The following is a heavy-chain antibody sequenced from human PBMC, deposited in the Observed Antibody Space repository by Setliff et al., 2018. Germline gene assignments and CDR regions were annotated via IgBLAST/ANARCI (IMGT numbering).Heavy chain of an antibody. D-gene: IGHD2-15*01. CDR3: ARGRGPDIVVTIPGDY. CDR2: ISPYSGET. J-gene: IGHJ4*02. V-gene: IGHV1-18*01. Sequence: GASVKVSCKTSGYNFITLGINWVRQAPGQGLEWVGWISPYSGETDYAQKFQGRVIMTIDSSTTTAYMELKTLRSDDTAVYYCARGRGPDIVVTIPGDYWGQGTQVTVSS. CDR1: GYNFITLG.